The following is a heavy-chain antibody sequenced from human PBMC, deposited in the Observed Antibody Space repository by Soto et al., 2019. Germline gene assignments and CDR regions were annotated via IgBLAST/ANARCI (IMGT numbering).Heavy chain of an antibody. CDR2: ISGSGGST. J-gene: IGHJ1*01. V-gene: IGHV3-23*01. CDR3: AKKSGYYQGYFQH. Sequence: EVQLLESGGGLVQPGGSLRLSCAASGFTFSSYAMSWVRQAPGRGLEWVSAISGSGGSTYYADSVKGRFTISRDNSKNTLYLQMNSLRAEDTAVYYCAKKSGYYQGYFQHWGQGTLVTVSS. CDR1: GFTFSSYA. D-gene: IGHD3-22*01.